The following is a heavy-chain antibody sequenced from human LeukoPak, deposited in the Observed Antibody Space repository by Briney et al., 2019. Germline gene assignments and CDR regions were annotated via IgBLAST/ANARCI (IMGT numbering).Heavy chain of an antibody. V-gene: IGHV1-3*01. D-gene: IGHD6-19*01. Sequence: ASVKVSCKASGYTFTSYAMHWVHQAPGQRLEWMGWINAGNGNTKYSQKFQGRVTITRDTSASTAYMELSSLRSEDTAVYYCARDHSGWGSGWFDPWGQGTLVTVSS. J-gene: IGHJ5*02. CDR1: GYTFTSYA. CDR3: ARDHSGWGSGWFDP. CDR2: INAGNGNT.